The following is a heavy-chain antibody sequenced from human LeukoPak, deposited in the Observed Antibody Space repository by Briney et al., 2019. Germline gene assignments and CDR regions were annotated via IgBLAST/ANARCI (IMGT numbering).Heavy chain of an antibody. J-gene: IGHJ4*02. V-gene: IGHV3-21*01. CDR2: ISSSSSYI. D-gene: IGHD1-7*01. Sequence: GGSLRLSCAASGFTFSSYSMNWVRQAPGKGLEWVSSISSSSSYIYYADSVKGRFTISRDNAKNSLYLQMNSLRAEDTAVYYCARVMTGAITGTTSHWGQGTLVTVSS. CDR3: ARVMTGAITGTTSH. CDR1: GFTFSSYS.